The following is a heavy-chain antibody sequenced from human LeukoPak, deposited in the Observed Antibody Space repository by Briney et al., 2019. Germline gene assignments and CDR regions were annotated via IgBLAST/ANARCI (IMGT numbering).Heavy chain of an antibody. D-gene: IGHD3-3*01. CDR2: IYTSGST. V-gene: IGHV4-4*07. CDR3: ARGGGRFLEWLFYQHYFDY. J-gene: IGHJ4*02. CDR1: GGSISSYY. Sequence: SETLSLTCTVSGGSISSYYWSWIRQPAGKGLEWIGRIYTSGSTNYNPSLKSRVTMSVDTSKNQFSLKLSSVTAADTAVYYCARGGGRFLEWLFYQHYFDYWGQGTLVTVSS.